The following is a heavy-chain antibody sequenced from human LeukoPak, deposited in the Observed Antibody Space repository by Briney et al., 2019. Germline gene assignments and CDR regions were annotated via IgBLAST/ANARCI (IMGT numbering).Heavy chain of an antibody. Sequence: SETLSLTCTVSGGSISSSSAYWGWIRQPPGKGLEWIGNIFYSGTTYYNPSLKSRVTISLDTSKNQFSLRLSSVTAADTAFYYCVRLPTGYPNWFDPWGQGTLVTVSS. CDR1: GGSISSSSAY. CDR2: IFYSGTT. J-gene: IGHJ5*02. CDR3: VRLPTGYPNWFDP. D-gene: IGHD3-9*01. V-gene: IGHV4-39*01.